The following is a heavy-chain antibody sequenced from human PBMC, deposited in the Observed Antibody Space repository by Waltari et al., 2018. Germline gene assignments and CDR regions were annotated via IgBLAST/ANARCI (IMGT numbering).Heavy chain of an antibody. V-gene: IGHV1-69*05. CDR2: IIPIFGTA. Sequence: QVQLVQSGAEVKKPGSSVKVSCKASGGTFSSYAISWVRQAPGQGLEWMGGIIPIFGTANYAQKFQGRVTITTDESTSTAYMELSSLRSEDTAVYYCARNAREFGWLLENWFDPWGQGTLVTVSS. CDR1: GGTFSSYA. J-gene: IGHJ5*02. CDR3: ARNAREFGWLLENWFDP. D-gene: IGHD5-12*01.